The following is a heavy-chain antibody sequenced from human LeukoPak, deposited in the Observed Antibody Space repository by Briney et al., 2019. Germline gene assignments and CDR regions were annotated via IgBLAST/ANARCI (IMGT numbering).Heavy chain of an antibody. J-gene: IGHJ3*01. Sequence: GRSLRLSCAASGFSFSSYGVHWVRQAPGKGLEWLTVISYDGNTIYYADSVKGRFTISRDNSKNTLYLQVNSLRIEDTAVYFCAKDLSVVGAHDSFDVWGQGTMVTVSS. V-gene: IGHV3-30*18. CDR2: ISYDGNTI. D-gene: IGHD1-26*01. CDR3: AKDLSVVGAHDSFDV. CDR1: GFSFSSYG.